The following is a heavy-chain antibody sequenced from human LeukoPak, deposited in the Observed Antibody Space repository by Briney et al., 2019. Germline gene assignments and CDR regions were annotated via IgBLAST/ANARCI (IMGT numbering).Heavy chain of an antibody. CDR1: GGSMSSNY. CDR2: MYYGGST. V-gene: IGHV4-59*01. D-gene: IGHD6-19*01. CDR3: ARGSGSGWYWSLYPFDY. J-gene: IGHJ4*02. Sequence: PSETLSLTCTVSGGSMSSNYWSWIRQPPGKGLEWIGYMYYGGSTNYNPSLKSRVTISVDTSKNQFSLKLSSVIAADTAVYYCARGSGSGWYWSLYPFDYWGRGTLVTVSS.